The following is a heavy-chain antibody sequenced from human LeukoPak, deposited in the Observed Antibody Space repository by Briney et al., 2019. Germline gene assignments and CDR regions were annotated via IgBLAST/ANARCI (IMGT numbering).Heavy chain of an antibody. D-gene: IGHD3-22*01. J-gene: IGHJ6*02. Sequence: GGSLRLSCAASGFTFSSYGMHWVRQAPGKGLEWVAVIWYDGSNKYYADSVKGRFTISRDNSKNTLYLQMNSLRAEDTAVYYCAKDKGSSGYYYYYYGMDVWGQGTTVTVSS. CDR2: IWYDGSNK. V-gene: IGHV3-33*06. CDR1: GFTFSSYG. CDR3: AKDKGSSGYYYYYYGMDV.